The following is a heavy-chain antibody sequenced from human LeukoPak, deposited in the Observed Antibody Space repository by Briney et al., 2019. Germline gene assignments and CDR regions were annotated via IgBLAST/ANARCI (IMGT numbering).Heavy chain of an antibody. J-gene: IGHJ4*02. CDR2: ISAYNGNT. CDR1: GYTFTSYG. D-gene: IGHD6-19*01. V-gene: IGHV1-18*04. CDR3: ARDESGIAVAGITDY. Sequence: ASVKVSCKASGYTFTSYGISWVRQAPGQGLEWMGWISAYNGNTNYAQKLQGRVTMTTDTSTSTAYMELRSLRSDDTAVYYCARDESGIAVAGITDYWGRGTLVTVSS.